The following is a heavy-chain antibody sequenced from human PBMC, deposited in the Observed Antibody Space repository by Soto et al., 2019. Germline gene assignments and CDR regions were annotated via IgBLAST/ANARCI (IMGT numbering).Heavy chain of an antibody. CDR1: GCSISTYY. CDR2: IYYSGST. J-gene: IGHJ6*02. D-gene: IGHD6-19*01. Sequence: SETLSLAGPVSGCSISTYYWSWIRQPPGKGLEWIGYIYYSGSTSYNPSLKSRVTISVDTSKNQFSLKLRSVTAADTAVYYCASDRSSGWDQGYGMDVWGQGTTVTVSS. CDR3: ASDRSSGWDQGYGMDV. V-gene: IGHV4-59*01.